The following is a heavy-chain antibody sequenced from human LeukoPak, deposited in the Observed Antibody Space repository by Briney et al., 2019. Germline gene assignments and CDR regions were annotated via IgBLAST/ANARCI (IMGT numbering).Heavy chain of an antibody. Sequence: ASVKVSCKASGGTFSSYAISWVRQAPGQGLEWMGGIIPIFGTANYAQKFQGRVTFTTDESTSTAYMELSSLRSEDTAVCYCARVTVTTTIEHYWGQGTLVTVSS. V-gene: IGHV1-69*05. J-gene: IGHJ4*02. CDR2: IIPIFGTA. D-gene: IGHD4-17*01. CDR1: GGTFSSYA. CDR3: ARVTVTTTIEHY.